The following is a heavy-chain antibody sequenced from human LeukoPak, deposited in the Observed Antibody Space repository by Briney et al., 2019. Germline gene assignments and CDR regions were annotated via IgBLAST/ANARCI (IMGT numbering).Heavy chain of an antibody. D-gene: IGHD3-22*01. CDR3: ATTAYYYDSSGYRTGAFDI. CDR1: GGSFSGYY. J-gene: IGHJ3*02. CDR2: IYYSGST. Sequence: SETLSLTCAVYGGSFSGYYWGWIRQPPGKGLEWIGSIYYSGSTYYNPSLKSRVTISVATSKNQFSLKLSSVTAADTAVYYCATTAYYYDSSGYRTGAFDIWGQGTMVTVSS. V-gene: IGHV4-39*01.